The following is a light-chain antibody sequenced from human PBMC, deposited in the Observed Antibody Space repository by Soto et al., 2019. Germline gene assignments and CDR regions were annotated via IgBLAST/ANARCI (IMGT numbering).Light chain of an antibody. Sequence: DIQMTQSPSTLSTSVGDRVTITCQASHDISNYLNWYQQNPGKAPKLLIYDASNRETGVPSRFSGSGSGTDFTFTISSLQPEDIATYYCQQYDNLPLAFGGGTKVDIK. CDR3: QQYDNLPLA. V-gene: IGKV1-33*01. CDR2: DAS. CDR1: HDISNY. J-gene: IGKJ4*01.